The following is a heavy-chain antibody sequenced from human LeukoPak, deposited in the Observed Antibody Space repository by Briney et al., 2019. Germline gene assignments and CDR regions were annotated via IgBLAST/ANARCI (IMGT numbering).Heavy chain of an antibody. CDR1: GFDFSTYV. J-gene: IGHJ4*02. CDR2: VYGNGDGI. CDR3: AKLGVRSSAGEDY. V-gene: IGHV3-23*01. Sequence: GGSLGLSCAASGFDFSTYVMYWVRQAPGKGLEWVSAVYGNGDGISYADSVKGRFTISRDNSKNTLYLQMNSLRPEDTALYYCAKLGVRSSAGEDYWGQGTLVTVSS. D-gene: IGHD3-10*01.